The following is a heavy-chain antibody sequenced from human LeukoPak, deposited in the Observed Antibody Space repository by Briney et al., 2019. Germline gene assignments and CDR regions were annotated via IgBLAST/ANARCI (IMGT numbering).Heavy chain of an antibody. CDR2: INPNSGGT. CDR3: ARDRAFIAVAGYFDY. Sequence: ASMKVSCKASGYTFTGYYMHWVRQAPGQGLEWMGWINPNSGGTNYAQKFQGRVTMTRDTSISTAYMELSRLRSDDTAVYYCARDRAFIAVAGYFDYWGQGTLVTVSS. D-gene: IGHD6-19*01. CDR1: GYTFTGYY. V-gene: IGHV1-2*02. J-gene: IGHJ4*02.